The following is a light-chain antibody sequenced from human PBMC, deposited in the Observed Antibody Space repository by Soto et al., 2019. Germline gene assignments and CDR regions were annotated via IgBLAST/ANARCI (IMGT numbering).Light chain of an antibody. J-gene: IGKJ1*01. Sequence: DIQLTQSPSSLSASVGDRFTITCRASQGISNYVAWYQQKPGKVPKLLIYAASALQSGVPSRFSGSGSGTEFTLTISSLQPDDFATYYCQQYTNYPWTFGQGTKVDNK. CDR3: QQYTNYPWT. CDR2: AAS. V-gene: IGKV1-27*01. CDR1: QGISNY.